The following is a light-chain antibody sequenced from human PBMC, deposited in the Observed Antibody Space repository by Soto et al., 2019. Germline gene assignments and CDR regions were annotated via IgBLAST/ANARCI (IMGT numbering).Light chain of an antibody. V-gene: IGKV1D-16*01. CDR3: QQYNLYPFT. CDR2: AAS. CDR1: QAISGH. J-gene: IGKJ5*01. Sequence: DIQMTQSPSSLSASVGDRVTITCRASQAISGHLAWYQQKPGKAPKSLIYAASNLQSGVPSRFSGSESGTNFTLTISSLQPEDFATYYCQQYNLYPFTFGQGTRLE.